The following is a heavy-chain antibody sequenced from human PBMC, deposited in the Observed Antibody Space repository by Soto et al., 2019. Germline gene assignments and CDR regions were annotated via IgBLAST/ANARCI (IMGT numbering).Heavy chain of an antibody. J-gene: IGHJ6*02. CDR3: ARDRIEVAATYYYYYGMDV. CDR2: IKQDGSEK. Sequence: PGGSLRLSCAASGFTFSSYWMSWVRQAPGKGLEWVANIKQDGSEKYYVDSVKGRFTISRDNAKNSLYLQMNSLRAEDTAVYSCARDRIEVAATYYYYYGMDVWGQGTTVTVSS. D-gene: IGHD2-15*01. V-gene: IGHV3-7*01. CDR1: GFTFSSYW.